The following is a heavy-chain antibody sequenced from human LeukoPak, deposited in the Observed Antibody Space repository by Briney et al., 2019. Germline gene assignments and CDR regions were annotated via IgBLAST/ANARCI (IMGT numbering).Heavy chain of an antibody. CDR1: GFTFSSYN. Sequence: PGGSLRVSRVASGFTFSSYNINWVRQAPGKGLEWVSSISSSGDYIYYADSVKGRFTISRDNAKNSLYLQMNSLRVEDTAVYYCARDNRVYYDSRGNDYWGQGSLVTVSS. CDR2: ISSSGDYI. CDR3: ARDNRVYYDSRGNDY. J-gene: IGHJ4*02. D-gene: IGHD3-22*01. V-gene: IGHV3-21*01.